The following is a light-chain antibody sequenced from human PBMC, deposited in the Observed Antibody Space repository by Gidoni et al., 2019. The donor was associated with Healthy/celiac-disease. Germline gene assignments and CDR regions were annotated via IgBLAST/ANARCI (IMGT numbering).Light chain of an antibody. V-gene: IGKV3-15*01. CDR1: QSVSSN. Sequence: ILMTQSPATLSVSPGERATLSCRASQSVSSNLAWYQQKPGQAPRLLIYGAPTRATGIPARFSGSGSGTEFTLTISSLQSEDFAVDYCQQYNNWPPYTFXQXTKLEIK. J-gene: IGKJ2*01. CDR3: QQYNNWPPYT. CDR2: GAP.